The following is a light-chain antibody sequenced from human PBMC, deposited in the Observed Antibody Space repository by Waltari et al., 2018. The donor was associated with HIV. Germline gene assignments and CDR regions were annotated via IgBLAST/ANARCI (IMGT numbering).Light chain of an antibody. CDR1: QNVSTN. CDR3: QPYDKGPPYT. Sequence: EVVMTQSPATLSVSPGDAATLSCRASQNVSTNLAWYQQRPGQAPRLVVSAASIRAADIPARFSGSGSATEFTLTIRSVQSDDFAFYFCQPYDKGPPYTFGQGTKLEIK. V-gene: IGKV3-15*01. CDR2: AAS. J-gene: IGKJ2*01.